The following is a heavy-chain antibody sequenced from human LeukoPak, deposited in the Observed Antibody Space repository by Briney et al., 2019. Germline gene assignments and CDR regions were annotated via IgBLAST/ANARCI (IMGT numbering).Heavy chain of an antibody. Sequence: SETLSLTCTVSGGSISSSSYYWGWIRQPPGKGLEWIGSIYYSGSTYYNPSLKSRVTISVDTSKNQFSLKLSSVTAAVTAVYYCASSYDSSGYYYYYYYMDVWGKGTTVTISS. CDR3: ASSYDSSGYYYYYYYMDV. D-gene: IGHD3-22*01. CDR2: IYYSGST. V-gene: IGHV4-39*01. CDR1: GGSISSSSYY. J-gene: IGHJ6*03.